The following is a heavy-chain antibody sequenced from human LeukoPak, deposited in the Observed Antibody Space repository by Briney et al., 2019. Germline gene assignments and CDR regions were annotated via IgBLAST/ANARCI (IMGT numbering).Heavy chain of an antibody. Sequence: SETLSLTCTVSGGSISSSSYYWGWIRQPPGKGLEWIGSIYYSGSTYYNPSLKSRVTISVDTSKNQFSLKLSSVTAADTAVYYCARKVYYDFWSGYYIFDYWGQGTLVTVSS. J-gene: IGHJ4*02. CDR2: IYYSGST. CDR1: GGSISSSSYY. D-gene: IGHD3-3*01. V-gene: IGHV4-39*01. CDR3: ARKVYYDFWSGYYIFDY.